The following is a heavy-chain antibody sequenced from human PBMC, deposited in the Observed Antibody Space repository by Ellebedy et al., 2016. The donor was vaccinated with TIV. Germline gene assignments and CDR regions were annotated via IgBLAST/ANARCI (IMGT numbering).Heavy chain of an antibody. Sequence: SETLSLTXTVSGGSISSYYWSWIRQPPGKGLEWIGYIYYSGSTNYNPSLKSRVTISVDTSKNQFSLKLSSVTAADTAVYYCAKSRYFDWLLRNPDAFDIWGQGTMVTVSS. J-gene: IGHJ3*02. CDR2: IYYSGST. CDR1: GGSISSYY. V-gene: IGHV4-59*12. CDR3: AKSRYFDWLLRNPDAFDI. D-gene: IGHD3-9*01.